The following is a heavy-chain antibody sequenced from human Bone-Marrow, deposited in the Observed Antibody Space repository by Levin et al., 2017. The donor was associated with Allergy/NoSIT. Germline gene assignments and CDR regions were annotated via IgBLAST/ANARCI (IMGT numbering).Heavy chain of an antibody. CDR2: VSGDTT. CDR3: GRDVGP. D-gene: IGHD1-26*01. V-gene: IGHV3-23*01. Sequence: LSLTCAASGFTFSNYAMTWVRQAPGKGLEWVSTVSGDTTYYTNSVKGRFTISRDNSKNTVYLQMNNLRGEDTAMYYCGRDVGPWGQGTMVTVSS. J-gene: IGHJ3*01. CDR1: GFTFSNYA.